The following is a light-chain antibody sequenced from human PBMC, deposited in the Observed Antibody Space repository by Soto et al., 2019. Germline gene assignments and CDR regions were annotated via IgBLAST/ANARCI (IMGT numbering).Light chain of an antibody. J-gene: IGKJ5*01. CDR3: QSFSPSLT. CDR2: GTS. CDR1: QSVRSGF. V-gene: IGKV3-20*01. Sequence: EIVLTQSPGTLSLSPGERATLSCRASQSVRSGFLAWYQQKPGQAPSLLIYGTSTRATGTPDRFSGSGSGTDFTLSISRLEPEDFAVYYCQSFSPSLTFGQGTRLEIK.